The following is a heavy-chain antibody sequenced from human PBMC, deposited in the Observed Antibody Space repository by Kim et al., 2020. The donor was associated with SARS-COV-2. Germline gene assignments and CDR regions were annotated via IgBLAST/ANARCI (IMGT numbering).Heavy chain of an antibody. Sequence: GGSLRLSCAASGFTFSSYWMSWVRQAPGKGLEWVANIKQDGSEKYYVDSVKGRFTISRDNAKNSLYLQMNSLRAEDTAVYYCARDNRAWWDILTGYYGTYYYYGMDVWGQGTTVTVSS. CDR3: ARDNRAWWDILTGYYGTYYYYGMDV. D-gene: IGHD3-9*01. CDR1: GFTFSSYW. V-gene: IGHV3-7*01. J-gene: IGHJ6*02. CDR2: IKQDGSEK.